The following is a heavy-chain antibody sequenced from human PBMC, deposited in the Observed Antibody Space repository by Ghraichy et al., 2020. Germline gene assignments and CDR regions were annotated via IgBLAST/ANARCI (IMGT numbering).Heavy chain of an antibody. Sequence: GGSLRLTCAASGFTFSSYSMNWVRQAPGKGLEWVSYISSSSSTIYYADSVKGRFTISRDNAKNSLYLQMNSLRDEDTAVYYCARDPYQSSSWYFGYYYYYSMDVWGQGTTVTVSS. CDR1: GFTFSSYS. CDR2: ISSSSSTI. D-gene: IGHD6-13*01. J-gene: IGHJ6*02. CDR3: ARDPYQSSSWYFGYYYYYSMDV. V-gene: IGHV3-48*02.